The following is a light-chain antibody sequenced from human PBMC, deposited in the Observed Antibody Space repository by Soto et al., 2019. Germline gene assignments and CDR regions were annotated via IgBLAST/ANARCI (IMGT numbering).Light chain of an antibody. CDR1: NSNIGGNS. Sequence: QPVLTQPPSLSAAPGQKVTISCSGRNSNIGGNSVSWYQQLPVTAPKLLIYDDNKRPSGIPDRFFGSKSGTSATLAITGFQTGDEADYYCGSWDSSLSAYVFGTGTKVTV. CDR3: GSWDSSLSAYV. J-gene: IGLJ1*01. V-gene: IGLV1-51*01. CDR2: DDN.